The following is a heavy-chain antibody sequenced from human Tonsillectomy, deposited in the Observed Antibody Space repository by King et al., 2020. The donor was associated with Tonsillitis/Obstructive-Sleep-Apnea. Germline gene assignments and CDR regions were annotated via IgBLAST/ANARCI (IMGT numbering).Heavy chain of an antibody. D-gene: IGHD1-26*01. CDR2: ISYDGSNK. J-gene: IGHJ4*02. Sequence: VQLVESGGGVVQPGRSLRLSCAASGFTFSSYAIHWVRQAPGKGLQWVAVISYDGSNKNYADSVKGRFTISRADSKKTLYLQMNSLATEDTGVYYCARGDGLGHTSLDYWGQGTLVTVSS. V-gene: IGHV3-30*04. CDR3: ARGDGLGHTSLDY. CDR1: GFTFSSYA.